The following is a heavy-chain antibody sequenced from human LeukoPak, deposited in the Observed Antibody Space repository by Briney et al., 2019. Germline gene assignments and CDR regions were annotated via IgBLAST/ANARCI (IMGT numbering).Heavy chain of an antibody. D-gene: IGHD3-3*01. CDR2: ISAYNGNT. V-gene: IGHV1-18*01. CDR1: GYTFTSYG. J-gene: IGHJ6*03. CDR3: ARVTYYDFWSGYYGYYYYMDV. Sequence: ASVEVSCKASGYTFTSYGISWVRQAPGQGLEWMGWISAYNGNTNYAQKLQGRVTMTTDTSTSTAYMELRSLRSDDTAVYYCARVTYYDFWSGYYGYYYYMDVWGKGTTVTVSS.